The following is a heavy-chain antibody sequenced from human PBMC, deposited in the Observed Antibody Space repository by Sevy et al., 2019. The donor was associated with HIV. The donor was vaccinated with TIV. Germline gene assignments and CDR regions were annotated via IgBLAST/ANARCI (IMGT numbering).Heavy chain of an antibody. Sequence: ASVKVSCKVSGYTLTEFSMHWVRQAPGKGLEWMATFDPEDDETIYAQKFQGRVTMAEDTSTDTVYMELSSLGSEDTAVYYCATTNDYYESSGYPFDYWGQGTLVTVSS. CDR2: FDPEDDET. CDR3: ATTNDYYESSGYPFDY. D-gene: IGHD3-22*01. V-gene: IGHV1-24*01. CDR1: GYTLTEFS. J-gene: IGHJ4*02.